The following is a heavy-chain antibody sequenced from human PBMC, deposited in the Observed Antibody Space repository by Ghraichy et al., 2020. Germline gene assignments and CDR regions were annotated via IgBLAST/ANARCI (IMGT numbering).Heavy chain of an antibody. J-gene: IGHJ4*02. CDR2: IWYDGSNK. Sequence: LSLTCAASGFTFSSYGMHWVRQAPGKGLEWVAVIWYDGSNKYYADSVKGRFTISRDNSKNTLYLQMNSLRAEDTAVYYCARDPVNYYDSSGYYPLFDYWGQGTLVTVSS. D-gene: IGHD3-22*01. CDR1: GFTFSSYG. CDR3: ARDPVNYYDSSGYYPLFDY. V-gene: IGHV3-33*01.